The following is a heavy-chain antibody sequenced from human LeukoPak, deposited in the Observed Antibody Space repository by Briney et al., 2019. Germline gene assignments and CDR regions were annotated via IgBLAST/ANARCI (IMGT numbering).Heavy chain of an antibody. Sequence: GGSLRLSCTASGLTFSSHAMTWVRQAPGKGLEWVSGITGSGGNTYYAESVKGRFTISRDNSKNTVYLQMMSLRAEDTAIYYCAKDMLYYYGSGSYGGDYWGQGTLVTVSS. CDR2: ITGSGGNT. CDR1: GLTFSSHA. J-gene: IGHJ4*02. D-gene: IGHD3-10*01. CDR3: AKDMLYYYGSGSYGGDY. V-gene: IGHV3-23*01.